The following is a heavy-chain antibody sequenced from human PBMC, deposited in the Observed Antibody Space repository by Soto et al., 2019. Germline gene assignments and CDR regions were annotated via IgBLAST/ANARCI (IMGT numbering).Heavy chain of an antibody. CDR2: IYSGGYT. CDR1: GFTVSNNY. V-gene: IGHV3-53*01. J-gene: IGHJ4*02. CDR3: ATHPGGGGY. D-gene: IGHD3-10*01. Sequence: EVQLVESGGGLIQPGGSLRLSCAVSGFTVSNNYMSWVRQAPGKGLEGVSVIYSGGYTAYGDSVKGRFTISRDNSKTPQILKMKTREAAAPAVSCCATHPGGGGYWGQGTLVTVSS.